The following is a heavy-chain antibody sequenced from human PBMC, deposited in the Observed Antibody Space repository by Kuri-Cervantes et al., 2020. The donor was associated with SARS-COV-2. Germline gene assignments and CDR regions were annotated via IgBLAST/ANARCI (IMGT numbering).Heavy chain of an antibody. Sequence: GGSLRLSCAASGFIFSTYPMNWVRQAPDNGLEWVSTITGRGGTTYHADSVKGRFTISRDNAKNSLYLQMNSLRAEDTAVYYCARGGEDFVQETRNWFEPWGRGTQVTVSS. CDR2: ITGRGGTT. CDR1: GFIFSTYP. V-gene: IGHV3-23*01. D-gene: IGHD2-8*01. J-gene: IGHJ5*02. CDR3: ARGGEDFVQETRNWFEP.